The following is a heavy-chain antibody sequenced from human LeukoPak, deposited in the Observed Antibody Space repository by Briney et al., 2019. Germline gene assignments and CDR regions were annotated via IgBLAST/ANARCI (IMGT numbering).Heavy chain of an antibody. CDR1: GFTFSSYA. CDR3: AKRGAILTGYYQYYFDY. V-gene: IGHV3-23*01. D-gene: IGHD3-9*01. J-gene: IGHJ4*02. CDR2: ISGSGGST. Sequence: AGGSLRLSCAASGFTFSSYAMSWVRQAPGKGLEWVSAISGSGGSTYYADSVKGRFTISRDNSKNTLYLQMNSLRAEDTAVYYCAKRGAILTGYYQYYFDYWGQGTLVTVSS.